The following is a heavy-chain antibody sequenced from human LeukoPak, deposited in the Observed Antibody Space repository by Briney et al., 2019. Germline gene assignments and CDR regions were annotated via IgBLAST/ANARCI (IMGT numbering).Heavy chain of an antibody. J-gene: IGHJ4*02. CDR2: IYYSGST. D-gene: IGHD2-21*02. CDR3: ARQVSPSYCGGDCYIDY. CDR1: GGSISSYY. V-gene: IGHV4-59*08. Sequence: SETPSLTCTVSGGSISSYYWSWIRQPPGKGLEWIGYIYYSGSTNYNPSLKSRVTISVDTSKNQFSLKLSSVTAADTAVYYCARQVSPSYCGGDCYIDYWGQGTLVTVSS.